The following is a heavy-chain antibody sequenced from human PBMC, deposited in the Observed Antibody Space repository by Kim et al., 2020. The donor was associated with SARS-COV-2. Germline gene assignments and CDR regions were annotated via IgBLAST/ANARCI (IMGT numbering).Heavy chain of an antibody. Sequence: GGSLRLSCAASGFTFSNYAMSWVRQAPGKGLEWVATLSGSGGDTYYADSVKGRFTISRDNSKDTLYLQMNSLRAEDTAVYYCARRITDILVVVACLDYLG. CDR3: ARRITDILVVVACLDY. D-gene: IGHD2-15*01. V-gene: IGHV3-23*01. CDR2: LSGSGGDT. CDR1: GFTFSNYA. J-gene: IGHJ4*01.